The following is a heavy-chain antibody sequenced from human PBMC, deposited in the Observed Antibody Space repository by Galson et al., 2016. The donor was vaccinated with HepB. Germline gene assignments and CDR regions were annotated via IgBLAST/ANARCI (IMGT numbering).Heavy chain of an antibody. J-gene: IGHJ5*01. Sequence: SVKVSCKVSGDSLTEFSMYWVRQAPGKGLEWMGGFHPEGGGMMYAQKFQGRVTMTEDTSTETAYMKLRSLRSEDTAVYYCAAARAYQLLPTDSWGQGTLVTVSS. CDR3: AAARAYQLLPTDS. CDR2: FHPEGGGM. D-gene: IGHD2-15*01. V-gene: IGHV1-24*01. CDR1: GDSLTEFS.